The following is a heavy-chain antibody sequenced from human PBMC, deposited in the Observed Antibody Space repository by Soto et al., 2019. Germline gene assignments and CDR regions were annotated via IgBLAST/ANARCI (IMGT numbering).Heavy chain of an antibody. J-gene: IGHJ4*02. D-gene: IGHD3-9*01. CDR2: IYWDDDR. CDR1: GFSLSTSGAGGFSFTTSGVG. CDR3: AHVTLRYFDWLLPN. Sequence: QITLKESGPTLVKPTQTLTLTCSFSGFSLSTSGAGGFSFTTSGVGVGWIRQPPGKALEWVALIYWDDDRRYNPSLKSRLTITKDTSKNQVVLTMTDMDPVDTATYYCAHVTLRYFDWLLPNWGQGALVTVSS. V-gene: IGHV2-5*02.